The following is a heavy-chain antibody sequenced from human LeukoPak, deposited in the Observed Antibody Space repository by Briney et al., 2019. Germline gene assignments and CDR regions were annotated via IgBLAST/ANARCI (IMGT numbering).Heavy chain of an antibody. V-gene: IGHV4-4*07. CDR3: ARGLRSLDY. J-gene: IGHJ4*02. D-gene: IGHD5-12*01. CDR1: GGSITSYY. CDR2: IYSSGST. Sequence: SETLSLTCTVSGGSITSYYWSWIRQPAGKGLEWIGRIYSSGSTNHNPSLKSRVTMSIDTSKNQFSLTLSSVTAADTAVYYCARGLRSLDYWGQGTLVTVSS.